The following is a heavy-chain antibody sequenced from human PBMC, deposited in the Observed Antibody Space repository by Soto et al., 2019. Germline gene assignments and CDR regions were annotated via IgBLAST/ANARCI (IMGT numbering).Heavy chain of an antibody. V-gene: IGHV1-3*01. D-gene: IGHD2-15*01. CDR2: NNVGNGNT. Sequence: ASVKVSCKASGYTFTDYAIHWVRQAPGQGLEWMGWNNVGNGNTGYSRKFQGRVTNVRDMSASTAYIEVTSLTSEDTAIYYCAREGAHYTPLDHWGQGTLVTVSS. CDR3: AREGAHYTPLDH. CDR1: GYTFTDYA. J-gene: IGHJ4*02.